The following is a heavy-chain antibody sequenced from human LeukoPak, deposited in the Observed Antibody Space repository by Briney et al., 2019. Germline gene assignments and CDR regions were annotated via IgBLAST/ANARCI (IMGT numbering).Heavy chain of an antibody. J-gene: IGHJ4*02. D-gene: IGHD2-2*01. Sequence: ASVKVSCKASGYTFANYGINWVRQAPGQGLEWMGWISLDSGNTGYAQRVQGRVTLTTDTSTSTAYMELRSLRSDDTAVYFCARVTYLRPYQLDYWGPGTLVSISS. CDR1: GYTFANYG. CDR3: ARVTYLRPYQLDY. CDR2: ISLDSGNT. V-gene: IGHV1-18*01.